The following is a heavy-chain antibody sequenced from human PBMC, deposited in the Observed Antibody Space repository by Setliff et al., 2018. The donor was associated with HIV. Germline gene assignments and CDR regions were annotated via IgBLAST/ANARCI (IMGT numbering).Heavy chain of an antibody. CDR1: GDSINSYY. CDR2: IYTSGTP. J-gene: IGHJ6*02. CDR3: ARNFWNGPPDYYYYGMDV. V-gene: IGHV4-4*07. D-gene: IGHD3-3*01. Sequence: SETLSLTCTVSGDSINSYYWSWIRQPAGKGLDWIGRIYTSGTPNYNPSLKRRVTMSLDTSKNQFSLKVRSVTASDTAGYYCARNFWNGPPDYYYYGMDVWGQGTTVTVSS.